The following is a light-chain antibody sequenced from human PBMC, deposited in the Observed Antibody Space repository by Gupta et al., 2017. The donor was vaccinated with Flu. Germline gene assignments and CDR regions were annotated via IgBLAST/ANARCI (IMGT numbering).Light chain of an antibody. CDR2: DAS. V-gene: IGKV3-11*01. J-gene: IGKJ2*01. Sequence: EIVFTQSPATLSFSPGESSTRSCRASESISTYLDWYQQKPGQIPRLLIFDASKRDTGVPFRFSGSGYGKDLTLTINSRVQEDFAGYYCRQRCNSPPPTFGPGTKVEIK. CDR1: ESISTY. CDR3: RQRCNSPPPT.